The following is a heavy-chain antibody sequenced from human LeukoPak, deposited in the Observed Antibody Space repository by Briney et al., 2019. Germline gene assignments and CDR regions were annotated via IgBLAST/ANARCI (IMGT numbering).Heavy chain of an antibody. J-gene: IGHJ4*02. D-gene: IGHD2-2*02. Sequence: GGSLRLSCAASGFTFSSYAMSWVRQTPGKGLEWVSAISGSCGRTYYADSVKGRFTISRDNSMNTLSLQMNSLRAEDTAVYYCAKDGGYCSSTSCYTDYWGQGTLVTVSS. CDR3: AKDGGYCSSTSCYTDY. V-gene: IGHV3-23*01. CDR1: GFTFSSYA. CDR2: ISGSCGRT.